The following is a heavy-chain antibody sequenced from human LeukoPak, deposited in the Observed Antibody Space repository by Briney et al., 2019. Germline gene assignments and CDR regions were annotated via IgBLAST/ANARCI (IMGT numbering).Heavy chain of an antibody. CDR3: ARGWLRSYFDY. CDR1: GGSISSYY. CDR2: ISYSGST. D-gene: IGHD5-12*01. Sequence: SETLSLTCTVSGGSISSYYWSWIRQPPGKGLEWIGFISYSGSTNYNPSLKSRVTISVDTSKNQFSLQLNSVTPEDTAVYYCARGWLRSYFDYWGQGTLVTVSS. V-gene: IGHV4-59*12. J-gene: IGHJ4*02.